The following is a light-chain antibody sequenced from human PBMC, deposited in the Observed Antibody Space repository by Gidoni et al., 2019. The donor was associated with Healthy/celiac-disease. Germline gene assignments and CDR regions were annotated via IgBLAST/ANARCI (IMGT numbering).Light chain of an antibody. Sequence: DIQMTQSPSSLSASVGDRVTITCRASQSISSYLNWYEQKPGKAPKLLIYAASSLQSGVASRFSGSLQPEDCATYYCQQSYSTPQRTFGQGTKVEIK. J-gene: IGKJ1*01. CDR3: QQSYSTPQRT. V-gene: IGKV1-39*01. CDR2: AAS. CDR1: QSISSY.